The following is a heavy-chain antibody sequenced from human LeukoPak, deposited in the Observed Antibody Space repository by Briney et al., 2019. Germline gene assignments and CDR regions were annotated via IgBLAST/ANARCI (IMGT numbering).Heavy chain of an antibody. V-gene: IGHV1-69*13. CDR2: IIPIFGTA. D-gene: IGHD6-25*01. J-gene: IGHJ5*02. CDR3: ARRIEPAATPLGGFDP. CDR1: GGTLSSYA. Sequence: SVKVSCKASGGTLSSYAISWVRQAPGQGLEWMGGIIPIFGTANYAQKFQGRVTITADESTSTAYMELSSLRSEDTAVYYCARRIEPAATPLGGFDPWGKGTLVTVSS.